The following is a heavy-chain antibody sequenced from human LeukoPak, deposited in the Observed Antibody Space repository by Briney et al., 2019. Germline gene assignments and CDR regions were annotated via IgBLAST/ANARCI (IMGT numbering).Heavy chain of an antibody. D-gene: IGHD3-10*01. V-gene: IGHV3-21*01. Sequence: PGGSLRLSCAASGFTFSSYSMNWVRQAPGKGLEWVSSISSSSSYIYFADSVKGRFTISRDNAKNSLYLQMNSLRAEDTAVYYCASLLEGGNGSGSCYIDYWGQGTLVTVSS. CDR2: ISSSSSYI. CDR3: ASLLEGGNGSGSCYIDY. CDR1: GFTFSSYS. J-gene: IGHJ4*02.